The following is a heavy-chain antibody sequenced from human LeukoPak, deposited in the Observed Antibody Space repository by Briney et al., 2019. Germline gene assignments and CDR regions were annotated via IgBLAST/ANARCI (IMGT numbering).Heavy chain of an antibody. J-gene: IGHJ1*01. Sequence: SGTLSLTCTVSDEVITSNNWWSWVRQSPGKGLEWLGEIFHSGTTNYKASLESRVTILIDKSKNQFPLKLNSVTAADTAVYYCASTKGSSSHEYLQPWGQGTLVTVSS. CDR3: ASTKGSSSHEYLQP. D-gene: IGHD6-13*01. CDR2: IFHSGTT. CDR1: DEVITSNNW. V-gene: IGHV4-4*02.